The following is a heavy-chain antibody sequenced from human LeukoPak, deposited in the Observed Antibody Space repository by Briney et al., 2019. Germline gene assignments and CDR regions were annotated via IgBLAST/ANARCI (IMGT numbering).Heavy chain of an antibody. CDR3: AKGSGVQVWSSLDY. Sequence: GGSLRLSCAASGFTFSSYNVNWVRQAPGKGLEWVSSISSGGSYIYCADSVMGRFTISRDNAKNSLYLQMNTLRAEDTAVYYCAKGSGVQVWSSLDYWGQGTLVTVSS. V-gene: IGHV3-21*01. CDR1: GFTFSSYN. D-gene: IGHD5-18*01. CDR2: ISSGGSYI. J-gene: IGHJ4*02.